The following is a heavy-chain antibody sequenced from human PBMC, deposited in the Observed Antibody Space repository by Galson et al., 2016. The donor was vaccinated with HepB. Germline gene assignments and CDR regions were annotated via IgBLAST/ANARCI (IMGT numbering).Heavy chain of an antibody. D-gene: IGHD2/OR15-2a*01. CDR3: AKRHEYCPPVGCSVDY. CDR1: GFTFSNRG. V-gene: IGHV3-30*18. J-gene: IGHJ4*02. CDR2: DSMDGRGK. Sequence: SLRLSCAASGFTFSNRGMHWVRQAPGKGLEWVAADSMDGRGKFYADSVKGRFTISRDNSNNMLFLQMNSLRADDTAVYYCAKRHEYCPPVGCSVDYWGQGTLVSVSS.